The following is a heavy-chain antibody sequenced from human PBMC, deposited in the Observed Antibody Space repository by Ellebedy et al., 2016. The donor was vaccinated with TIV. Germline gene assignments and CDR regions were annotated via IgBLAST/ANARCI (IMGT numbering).Heavy chain of an antibody. CDR3: ARDHAIKVAAPGYDAFDV. CDR2: LNSNGRT. V-gene: IGHV3-53*01. J-gene: IGHJ3*01. D-gene: IGHD2-8*01. CDR1: GFAFSNYG. Sequence: GESLKISCAASGFAFSNYGMHWVRQAPGQGLEWVSLLNSNGRTYYAESVRGRFTISRDNSRNFVFLQMNSLRPEDTATYYCARDHAIKVAAPGYDAFDVWGQGTKVNVSA.